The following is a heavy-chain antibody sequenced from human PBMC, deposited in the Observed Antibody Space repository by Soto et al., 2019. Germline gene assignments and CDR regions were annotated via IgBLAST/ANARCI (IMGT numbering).Heavy chain of an antibody. J-gene: IGHJ4*02. V-gene: IGHV3-48*01. CDR1: GFTFSSYS. CDR2: ISGSSSTI. Sequence: GGSLRLSCAASGFTFSSYSMSWVRQAPGKGLEWVSYISGSSSTIYYADSVKGRFTISRDNSKNTLYLQMNTLRAEDTAIYFCAKDVFADSKPFDYWGQGTLVTVSS. CDR3: AKDVFADSKPFDY. D-gene: IGHD2-21*01.